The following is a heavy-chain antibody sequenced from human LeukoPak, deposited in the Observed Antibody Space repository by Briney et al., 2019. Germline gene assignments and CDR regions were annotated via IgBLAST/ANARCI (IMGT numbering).Heavy chain of an antibody. D-gene: IGHD6-19*01. V-gene: IGHV4-34*01. CDR3: ARGWMGSGTQDY. CDR2: INHSGST. CDR1: GGSFSGYY. J-gene: IGHJ4*02. Sequence: SETLSLTCAVYGGSFSGYYWSWIRQPPGKGLEWIGEINHSGSTNYNPSLKSRVTISVDTSKNQFSLKLSSVTAADTAVYYCARGWMGSGTQDYWGQGTLVTVSS.